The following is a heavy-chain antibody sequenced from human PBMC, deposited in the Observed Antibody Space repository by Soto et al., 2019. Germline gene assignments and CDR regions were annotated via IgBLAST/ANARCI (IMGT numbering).Heavy chain of an antibody. CDR2: INAGNGKT. J-gene: IGHJ4*02. V-gene: IGHV1-3*01. CDR3: AREFTWVGELIASDY. CDR1: GYTFTSYV. D-gene: IGHD3-10*01. Sequence: QVQLVQSGSEVKKPGASVKVSCKASGYTFTSYVMHGVRQAPGQRLEWMGWINAGNGKTQYSQTFQCRVTITGDTSASTAYMQLSSLSFEDTAVYYCAREFTWVGELIASDYWGQGTLVSVSS.